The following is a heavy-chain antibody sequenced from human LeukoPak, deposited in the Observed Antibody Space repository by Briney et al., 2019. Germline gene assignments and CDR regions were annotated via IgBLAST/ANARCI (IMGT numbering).Heavy chain of an antibody. CDR3: TREAVGATDY. CDR1: GFTFRSYS. CDR2: ISSSSSYI. J-gene: IGHJ4*02. Sequence: GGSLRLSCAASGFTFRSYSMNWVRQAPGKGLEWVSSISSSSSYIYYADSVKGRFTISRDNAKNSLYLQMSSLRAEDTAVYYCTREAVGATDYWGQGTLVTVSS. V-gene: IGHV3-21*01. D-gene: IGHD1-26*01.